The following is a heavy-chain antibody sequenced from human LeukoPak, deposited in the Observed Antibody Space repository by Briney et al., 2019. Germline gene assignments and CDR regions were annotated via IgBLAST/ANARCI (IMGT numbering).Heavy chain of an antibody. CDR1: GGTFSSYA. CDR3: ASHHLVVGATAYFDY. Sequence: SVKVSCKASGGTFSSYAISWVRQAPGQGLEWMGGIIPIFGTANYAQKFQGRVTITTDEPTSTAYMELSSLRSEDTAVYYCASHHLVVGATAYFDYWGQGTLVTVSS. J-gene: IGHJ4*02. V-gene: IGHV1-69*05. CDR2: IIPIFGTA. D-gene: IGHD1-26*01.